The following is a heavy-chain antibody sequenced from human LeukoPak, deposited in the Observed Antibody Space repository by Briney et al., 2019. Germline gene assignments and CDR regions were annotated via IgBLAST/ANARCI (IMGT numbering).Heavy chain of an antibody. J-gene: IGHJ6*03. D-gene: IGHD5-18*01. CDR1: GYTFTGYY. Sequence: EALVKVSCKASGYTFTGYYMHWVRQAPGQGLEWMGWINPNSGGTNYAQKFQGRVTMTRDTSISTAYMELSRLRSDDTAVYYCARGGRYSYGSAYYYYYYMDVWGKGTTVTVSS. CDR3: ARGGRYSYGSAYYYYYYMDV. V-gene: IGHV1-2*02. CDR2: INPNSGGT.